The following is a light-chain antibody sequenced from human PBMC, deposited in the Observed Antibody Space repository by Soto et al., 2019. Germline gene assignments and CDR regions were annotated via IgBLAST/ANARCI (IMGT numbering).Light chain of an antibody. CDR2: DAS. Sequence: EILMTQYPATLSGSRGERATLSCRASQTITTRYLAWYQQKPGQAPRLLIYDASSRATGVPDSFSGSGSGTDFPLTISRMEPEDFAMYYCQQCGGSPTFGHGTKVDIK. V-gene: IGKV3-20*01. J-gene: IGKJ1*01. CDR1: QTITTRY. CDR3: QQCGGSPT.